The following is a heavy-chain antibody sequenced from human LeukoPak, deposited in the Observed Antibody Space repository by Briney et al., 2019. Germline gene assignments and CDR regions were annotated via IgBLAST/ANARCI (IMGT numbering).Heavy chain of an antibody. D-gene: IGHD3-3*02. Sequence: GGSLRLSCATSGFTFVDYGLRWVRRAPGKGLEWLCAINYNGAITDYADSVKGRFTISRDNAKNSLYLRMDSLRAEDTALYYCARDRLGPSLSVSHFDLWGQGTLVTVSS. CDR2: INYNGAIT. V-gene: IGHV3-20*04. J-gene: IGHJ4*02. CDR3: ARDRLGPSLSVSHFDL. CDR1: GFTFVDYG.